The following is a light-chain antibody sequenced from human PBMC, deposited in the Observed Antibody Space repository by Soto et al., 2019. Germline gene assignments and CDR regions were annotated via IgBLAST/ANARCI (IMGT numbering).Light chain of an antibody. V-gene: IGKV1-9*01. CDR1: QGISSY. J-gene: IGKJ5*01. Sequence: DIQLTQSPSFLSASIGDRVTITCRASQGISSYLAWYQQTPGRAPKLLIYASSILQSGVPSRFSGSGSGTEFTLTISSLQPEDFATYSCQQLNTFPVTFGQGPRLDI. CDR2: ASS. CDR3: QQLNTFPVT.